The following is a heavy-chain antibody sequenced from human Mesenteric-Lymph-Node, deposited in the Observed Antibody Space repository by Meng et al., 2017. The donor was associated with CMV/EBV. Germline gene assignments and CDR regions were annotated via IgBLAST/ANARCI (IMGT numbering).Heavy chain of an antibody. CDR2: LHYDGSNK. CDR3: VKRVFCGGDCYYFDS. J-gene: IGHJ4*02. CDR1: GFTFSRYG. V-gene: IGHV3-30*02. Sequence: GESLKISCAASGFTFSRYGMNWVRQAPGKGLEWVAFLHYDGSNKYYADSVKGRFTISRDNSKNTLYLQMNSLRPEDTAVYYCVKRVFCGGDCYYFDSWGQGTLVTVSS. D-gene: IGHD2-21*01.